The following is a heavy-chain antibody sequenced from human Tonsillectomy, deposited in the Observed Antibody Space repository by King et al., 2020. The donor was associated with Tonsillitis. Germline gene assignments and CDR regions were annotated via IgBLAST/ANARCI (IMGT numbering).Heavy chain of an antibody. Sequence: VQLVESGGGLVQPGGSLRISCAASGFTFSSYAMSWVRQAPGKGLEWVSGISDSGGSTYYADSVKGRFTISRDNSKTTLYLQMNSLRAEDTAGYYCAKEWGIAVAANFDYLGQGTLVTVSS. CDR1: GFTFSSYA. J-gene: IGHJ4*02. CDR3: AKEWGIAVAANFDY. CDR2: ISDSGGST. D-gene: IGHD6-19*01. V-gene: IGHV3-23*04.